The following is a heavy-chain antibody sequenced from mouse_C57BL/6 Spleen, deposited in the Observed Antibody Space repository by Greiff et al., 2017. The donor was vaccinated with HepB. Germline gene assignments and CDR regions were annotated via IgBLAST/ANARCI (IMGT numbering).Heavy chain of an antibody. J-gene: IGHJ2*01. D-gene: IGHD1-1*01. CDR3: ARGVFITTVVAPYFDY. CDR2: IYPGDGDT. CDR1: GYAFSSSW. Sequence: VQLQQSGPELVKPGASVKISCKASGYAFSSSWMNWVKQRPGKGLEWIGRIYPGDGDTNYNGKFKGKATLTADKSSSPAYMQLSSLTSEDSAVYFCARGVFITTVVAPYFDYWGQGTTLTVSS. V-gene: IGHV1-82*01.